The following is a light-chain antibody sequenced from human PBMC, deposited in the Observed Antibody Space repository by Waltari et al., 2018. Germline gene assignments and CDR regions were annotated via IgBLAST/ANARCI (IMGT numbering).Light chain of an antibody. V-gene: IGLV2-14*03. CDR1: SSDLGRHNY. Sequence: QSALTQPASVSGSPGPSITISCTGTSSDLGRHNYLPWYQHHPGNAPKLLISDVDKRPSGVSFRFSGSKSGNTASLTISGLQPEDEADYYCSSYANSDTWVFGGGTKLTVL. J-gene: IGLJ3*02. CDR3: SSYANSDTWV. CDR2: DVD.